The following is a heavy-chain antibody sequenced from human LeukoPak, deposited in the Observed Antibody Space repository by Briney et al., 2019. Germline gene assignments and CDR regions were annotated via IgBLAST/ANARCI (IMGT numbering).Heavy chain of an antibody. CDR1: GGSISSSSYY. CDR3: ARVEEGYGSGRRENYYYYYMDV. D-gene: IGHD3-10*01. J-gene: IGHJ6*03. V-gene: IGHV4-61*01. Sequence: PSETLSLTCTVSGGSISSSSYYWSWIRQPPGKGLEWIGYIHYSGSTHYNPSLKSRVTITVDTSKNQLSLKLSSATAADTAVYYCARVEEGYGSGRRENYYYYYMDVWGKGTTVTISS. CDR2: IHYSGST.